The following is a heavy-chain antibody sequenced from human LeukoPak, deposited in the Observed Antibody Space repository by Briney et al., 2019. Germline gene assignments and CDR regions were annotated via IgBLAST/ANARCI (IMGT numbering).Heavy chain of an antibody. CDR1: GFTFSNAW. CDR2: IKSKTDGGTT. J-gene: IGHJ4*02. CDR3: TARGSYTYYFDY. Sequence: GGSLRLSCAASGFTFSNAWMSWVRQAPGKGLEWVGRIKSKTDGGTTDYAAPVKGRFTISRDDSKNTLYLQMNSLKTEDTAVYYCTARGSYTYYFDYWGQGTLVTVSS. D-gene: IGHD1-26*01. V-gene: IGHV3-15*01.